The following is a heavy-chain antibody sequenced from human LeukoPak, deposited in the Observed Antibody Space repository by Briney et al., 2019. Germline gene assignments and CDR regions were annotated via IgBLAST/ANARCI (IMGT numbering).Heavy chain of an antibody. CDR2: FAHDEQT. D-gene: IGHD3-10*01. J-gene: IGHJ4*02. V-gene: IGHV4-59*08. CDR3: ARHGGSGTFPLDN. CDR1: GRSISGVS. Sequence: SETLSLTCSVSGRSISGVSWSWIRQTPGRGLEWPGYFAHDEQTSYNPSLRSRITVSADTSKNQISLKLRSVTAADTAIYYCARHGGSGTFPLDNWGQGILVTVSS.